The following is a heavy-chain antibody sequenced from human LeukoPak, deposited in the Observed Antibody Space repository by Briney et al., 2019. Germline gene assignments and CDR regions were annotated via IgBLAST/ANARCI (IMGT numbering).Heavy chain of an antibody. V-gene: IGHV4-34*01. CDR1: GGSFSGYY. J-gene: IGHJ1*01. Sequence: SETLSLTCAVYGGSFSGYYWSWIRQPPGKGLEWIGEINHSGSTNYNPSLKSRVTISVDTSKNQFSLKLSSVTAADTAVYYCAKAGDGYSHFQHWGQGTLVTVSS. CDR2: INHSGST. D-gene: IGHD5-24*01. CDR3: AKAGDGYSHFQH.